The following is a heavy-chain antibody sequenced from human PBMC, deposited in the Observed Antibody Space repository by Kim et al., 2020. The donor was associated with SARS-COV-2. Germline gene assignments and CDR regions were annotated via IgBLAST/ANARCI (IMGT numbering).Heavy chain of an antibody. V-gene: IGHV3-64*01. Sequence: ASSVKGRFTISRDNSKTALYLQMGSLRAEDMAVYYCARNLYYNFFGLDVWGKGTTVTVSS. J-gene: IGHJ6*04. D-gene: IGHD3-3*01. CDR3: ARNLYYNFFGLDV.